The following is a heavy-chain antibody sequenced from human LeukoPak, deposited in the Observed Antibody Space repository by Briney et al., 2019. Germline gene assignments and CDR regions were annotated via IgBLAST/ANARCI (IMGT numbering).Heavy chain of an antibody. J-gene: IGHJ6*03. CDR1: GFTFSSYW. D-gene: IGHD1-26*01. CDR3: ARKGGATTYGYYYYYMDV. V-gene: IGHV3-7*01. Sequence: GGSLRLSCAASGFTFSSYWMSWVRQAPGKGLEWVANIKQDGSEKYYVDSVKGRFTISRDNAKNSLYLQMNSLRAEDTAVYYCARKGGATTYGYYYYYMDVWGKGTMVTISS. CDR2: IKQDGSEK.